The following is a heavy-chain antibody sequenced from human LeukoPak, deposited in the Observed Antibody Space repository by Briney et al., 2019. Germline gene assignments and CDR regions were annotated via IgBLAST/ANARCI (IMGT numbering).Heavy chain of an antibody. J-gene: IGHJ6*02. D-gene: IGHD3-3*01. CDR3: ARGVYYDFWSGYVQAPYYYYGMDV. Sequence: GASVKVSCKASGGTFSSYAISWVRQAPGQGLEWMGGIIPIFGTANYAQKFQGRVTITADESTSTAYMELSSLRSEDTAVYYCARGVYYDFWSGYVQAPYYYYGMDVWGQGTTVTVSS. CDR1: GGTFSSYA. V-gene: IGHV1-69*13. CDR2: IIPIFGTA.